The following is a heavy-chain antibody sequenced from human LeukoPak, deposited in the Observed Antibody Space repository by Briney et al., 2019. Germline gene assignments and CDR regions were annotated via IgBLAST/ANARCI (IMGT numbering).Heavy chain of an antibody. CDR2: IYTSGST. J-gene: IGHJ6*03. Sequence: TLSLTCTVSGGSNSSAFYSWSWIRQPAGKGLEWIGHIYTSGSTNYNPSLKSRVTMSVDTSKNQFSLKLSSVTAADTAVYYCARGAPGRVYYYYMDVWGKGTTVTVSS. CDR3: ARGAPGRVYYYYMDV. CDR1: GGSNSSAFYS. V-gene: IGHV4-61*09.